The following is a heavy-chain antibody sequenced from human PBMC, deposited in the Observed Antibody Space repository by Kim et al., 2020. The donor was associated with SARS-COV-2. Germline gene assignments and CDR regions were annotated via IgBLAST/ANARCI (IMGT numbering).Heavy chain of an antibody. CDR3: ARGSISVLRGLIAHLYY. V-gene: IGHV1-18*01. D-gene: IGHD3-10*01. CDR2: ITPYNGNT. J-gene: IGHJ6*01. CDR1: GYTFVTQS. Sequence: ASVKVSCKASGYTFVTQSINWVRQAPGQGLEWMGWITPYNGNTNYAQTYVGRVTMTTDTSTRTAYMELGSLRSDDTAVYYCARGSISVLRGLIAHLYY.